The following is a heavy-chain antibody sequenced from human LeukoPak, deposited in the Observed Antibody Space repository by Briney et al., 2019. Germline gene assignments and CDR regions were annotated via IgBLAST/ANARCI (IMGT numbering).Heavy chain of an antibody. CDR2: ISASKANT. D-gene: IGHD1-26*01. V-gene: IGHV1-18*01. CDR1: GQTFNSYG. CDR3: ARGWELHD. Sequence: ASVKVSCKASGQTFNSYGISWVRQAPGQGLEWMGWISASKANTKYAQKLQGRVTMTTDTSTNTAYMELRSLPSDDTAVYYCARGWELHDWGQGTLVTVSS. J-gene: IGHJ4*02.